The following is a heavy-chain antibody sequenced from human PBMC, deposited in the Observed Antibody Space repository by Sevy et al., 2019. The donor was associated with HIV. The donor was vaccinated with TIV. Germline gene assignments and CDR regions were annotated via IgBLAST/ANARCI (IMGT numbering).Heavy chain of an antibody. D-gene: IGHD6-13*01. CDR1: GFTFSNFG. J-gene: IGHJ4*02. Sequence: GGSLRLSCTASGFTFSNFGMHWVRLVPVKGLEWVTCLRYDGSDKDYAASVKGRFTISRDDSKNTLYLQMDSLRAEDTAIYYCAKDLAGPGRRYFDYWGQGTLVTVSS. V-gene: IGHV3-30*02. CDR3: AKDLAGPGRRYFDY. CDR2: LRYDGSDK.